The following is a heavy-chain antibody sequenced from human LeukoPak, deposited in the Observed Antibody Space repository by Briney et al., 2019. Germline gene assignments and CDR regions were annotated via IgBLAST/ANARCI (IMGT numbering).Heavy chain of an antibody. J-gene: IGHJ5*02. CDR3: ARGPLVRLPSAFDP. CDR1: GYTFTSYD. D-gene: IGHD2-2*01. CDR2: MNPNSGNT. Sequence: ASVKVSCKASGYTFTSYDINWVRQATGRGLEWMGWMNPNSGNTGSAQRFQGRVTMTRDTSRSTAYMELRSLTSEDTAVYCCARGPLVRLPSAFDPWGQGTLVTVSS. V-gene: IGHV1-8*01.